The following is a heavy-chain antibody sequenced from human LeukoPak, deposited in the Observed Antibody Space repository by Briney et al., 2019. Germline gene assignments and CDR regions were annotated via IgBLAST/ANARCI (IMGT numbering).Heavy chain of an antibody. J-gene: IGHJ4*02. V-gene: IGHV3-33*01. CDR1: GYTFSSHG. Sequence: SLRLSRAVSGYTFSSHGMEWLRQAPRKGLEWVAVIWYDGSKMYYADSVKGRFTISRDNSKNILYLEMNSLRAEDTAVYYCARHYSSGWFDYWGQGTLVTVSS. CDR3: ARHYSSGWFDY. D-gene: IGHD6-19*01. CDR2: IWYDGSKM.